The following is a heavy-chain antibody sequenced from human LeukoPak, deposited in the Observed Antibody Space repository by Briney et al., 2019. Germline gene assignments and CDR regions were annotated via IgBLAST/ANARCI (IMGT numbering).Heavy chain of an antibody. CDR2: IYTSGST. D-gene: IGHD3-10*01. Sequence: PSETLSLTCTVSGGSISNYYWSWIRQPAGKGLEWIGRIYTSGSTNYNPSLKSRVTISVDTSKNQFSLKLSSVTAADTAMYYCARRMGRRFGERYYYYHYMDVWGKGTTVTISS. V-gene: IGHV4-4*07. J-gene: IGHJ6*03. CDR1: GGSISNYY. CDR3: ARRMGRRFGERYYYYHYMDV.